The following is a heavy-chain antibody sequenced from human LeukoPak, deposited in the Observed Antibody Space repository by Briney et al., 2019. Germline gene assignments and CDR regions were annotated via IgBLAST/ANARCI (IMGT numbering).Heavy chain of an antibody. CDR3: AKGGYSYGLRRYYFDY. D-gene: IGHD5-18*01. CDR1: GFTFSSYA. CDR2: ISGSGGST. V-gene: IGHV3-23*01. Sequence: GRSLRLSCAASGFTFSSYAMSWVRQAPGKGLEWVSAISGSGGSTYYADSVKGRFTISRDNSKNTLYLQMNSLRAEDTAVYYCAKGGYSYGLRRYYFDYWGQGTLVTVSS. J-gene: IGHJ4*02.